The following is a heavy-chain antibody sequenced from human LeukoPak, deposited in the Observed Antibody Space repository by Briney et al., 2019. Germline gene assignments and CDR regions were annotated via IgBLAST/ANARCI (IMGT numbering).Heavy chain of an antibody. D-gene: IGHD6-19*01. V-gene: IGHV3-23*01. J-gene: IGHJ4*02. CDR3: ASSSIGWSKFDY. CDR2: IRASGGST. CDR1: GFTFSSYA. Sequence: PGGSLRLSSADSGFTFSSYATSCVCQAPGKGLEWVSAIRASGGSTFYADSVRGRFTISRDNSKNTLDLQMNNLRAEDTAVYYCASSSIGWSKFDYYGQGNLVTVSS.